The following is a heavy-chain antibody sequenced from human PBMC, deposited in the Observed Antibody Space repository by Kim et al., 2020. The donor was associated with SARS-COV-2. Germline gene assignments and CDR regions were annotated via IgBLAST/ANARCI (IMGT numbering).Heavy chain of an antibody. D-gene: IGHD5-12*01. CDR3: AKELVATIGGIQYAAFDI. V-gene: IGHV3-23*01. CDR1: GFTFSSYA. Sequence: GGSLRLSCAASGFTFSSYAMSWVRQAPGKGLEWVSAISGSGGSTYYADSVKGRFTISRDNSKNTLYLQMNSLRAEDTAVYYCAKELVATIGGIQYAAFDIWGQGTMVTVSS. J-gene: IGHJ3*02. CDR2: ISGSGGST.